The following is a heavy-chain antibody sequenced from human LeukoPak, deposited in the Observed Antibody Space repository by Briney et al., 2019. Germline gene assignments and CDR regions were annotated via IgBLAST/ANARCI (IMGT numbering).Heavy chain of an antibody. CDR3: ARITGGYSYGPRSEFDY. J-gene: IGHJ4*02. D-gene: IGHD5-18*01. CDR2: ISGSGGST. Sequence: GGSLRLSCVASGFTFSSYAMSWVHQAPGKGLEWVSAISGSGGSTYYADSVKGRFTISRDNSKNTLYLQMNSLRAEDTAVYYCARITGGYSYGPRSEFDYCGQGTLVTVSS. V-gene: IGHV3-23*01. CDR1: GFTFSSYA.